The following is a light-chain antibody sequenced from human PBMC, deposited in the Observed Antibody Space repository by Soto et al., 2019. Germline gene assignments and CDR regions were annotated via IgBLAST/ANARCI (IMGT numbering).Light chain of an antibody. V-gene: IGLV1-40*01. Sequence: QSVLTQPPSVSGAPGQRVTISCTGSSSNFGAGYDVHWYQQLPRTAPKLLIYGNSNRPSGVPDRFSGSKSGTSASLAITGLQAEDEADYYCQSYDSSLSGSVVFGGGTKLTVL. CDR1: SSNFGAGYD. CDR3: QSYDSSLSGSVV. CDR2: GNS. J-gene: IGLJ2*01.